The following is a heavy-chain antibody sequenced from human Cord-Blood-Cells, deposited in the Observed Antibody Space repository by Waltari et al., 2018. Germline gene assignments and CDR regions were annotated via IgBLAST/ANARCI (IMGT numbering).Heavy chain of an antibody. V-gene: IGHV1-69*09. CDR1: GGTFSSSA. CDR3: ARDWSTRLTNSYYYYMDV. CDR2: INPILGIA. J-gene: IGHJ6*03. Sequence: QVQLVQSGAEVKKPGSSVKVSCKASGGTFSSSAIIWVLQAPGHGLEWMGRINPILGIANYAQKFQGRVTITADKSTSTAYMELSSLRSEDTAVYYCARDWSTRLTNSYYYYMDVWGKGTTVTVSS. D-gene: IGHD1-1*01.